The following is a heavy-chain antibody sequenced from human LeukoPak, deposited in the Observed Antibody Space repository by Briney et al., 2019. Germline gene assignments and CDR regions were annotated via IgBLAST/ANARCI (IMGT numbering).Heavy chain of an antibody. CDR1: DGSFNGSFSGYF. D-gene: IGHD1-26*01. Sequence: SETLSLTCAVYDGSFNGSFSGYFWSWIRQPPGKGLEWIGEINHRGSTNYNPSLKSRVTISVDTSKNQFSLKLSSVTAADTAVYYCARGRKWELLPFDYWGQGTLVTVSS. V-gene: IGHV4-34*01. CDR2: INHRGST. CDR3: ARGRKWELLPFDY. J-gene: IGHJ4*02.